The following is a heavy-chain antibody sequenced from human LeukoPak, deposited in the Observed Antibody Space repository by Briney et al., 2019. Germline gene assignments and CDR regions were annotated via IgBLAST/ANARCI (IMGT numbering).Heavy chain of an antibody. V-gene: IGHV1-46*01. CDR2: INPSGGST. Sequence: ASVKVSCKASGYTFTTYPINWVRQAPGQGLEWMGIINPSGGSTSYAQKFQGRVTMTRDTSTSTVYMELSSLRSEDSAVYYCARVNLFLEIIYDYWGQGTLVTVSS. D-gene: IGHD3-3*01. CDR3: ARVNLFLEIIYDY. J-gene: IGHJ4*02. CDR1: GYTFTTYP.